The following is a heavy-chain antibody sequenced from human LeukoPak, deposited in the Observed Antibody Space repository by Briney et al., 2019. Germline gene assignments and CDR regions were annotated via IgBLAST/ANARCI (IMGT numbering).Heavy chain of an antibody. CDR3: ARAGYSYGTRYYFDY. CDR2: IYYTGAT. Sequence: SETLSLTCTVSGGSISSYYWSWIRLPPGKGLEWIGYIYYTGATYYNPSLKSRVTISLDTSKNQFSLKLSSVTAADAAVYYCARAGYSYGTRYYFDYWGRGALVSVSS. D-gene: IGHD5-18*01. V-gene: IGHV4-59*01. J-gene: IGHJ4*02. CDR1: GGSISSYY.